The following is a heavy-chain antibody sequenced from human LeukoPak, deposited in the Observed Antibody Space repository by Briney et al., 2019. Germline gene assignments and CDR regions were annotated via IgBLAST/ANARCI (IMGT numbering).Heavy chain of an antibody. D-gene: IGHD3-22*01. CDR1: GLTFSTYA. J-gene: IGHJ5*02. Sequence: PGGSLRLSCAASGLTFSTYAMTWVRQAPGKGLEWVSGINWNGGSTGYADSVKGRFTISRDNAKNSLYLQMNSLRAEDTALYYCAREGHYDSSRFDPWGQGTLVTVSS. V-gene: IGHV3-20*04. CDR3: AREGHYDSSRFDP. CDR2: INWNGGST.